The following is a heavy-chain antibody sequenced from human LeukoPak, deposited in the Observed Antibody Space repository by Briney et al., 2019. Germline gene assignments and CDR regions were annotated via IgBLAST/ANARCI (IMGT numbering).Heavy chain of an antibody. D-gene: IGHD3-22*01. Sequence: PSETLSLTCTVSGGSISSSNYYWGWVRQPPGKGLEWIGTIYYSGSTNYNPSLKSRVTISADMPKNQFCLKVSSVTAADTAVYYCARPATSGTYYSAFDYWGQGNLVTVSS. CDR2: IYYSGST. CDR3: ARPATSGTYYSAFDY. V-gene: IGHV4-39*01. J-gene: IGHJ4*02. CDR1: GGSISSSNYY.